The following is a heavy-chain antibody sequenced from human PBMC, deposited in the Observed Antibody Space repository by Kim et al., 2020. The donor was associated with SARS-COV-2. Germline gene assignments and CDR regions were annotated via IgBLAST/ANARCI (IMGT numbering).Heavy chain of an antibody. CDR3: ARGAGTSDVKGHWFDH. J-gene: IGHJ5*02. CDR1: GFTFSTNT. D-gene: IGHD3-10*01. Sequence: GGSLRLSCAGSGFTFSTNTMNWVRQAPGKGLEWVSSITSQSTYIYYADSVKGRFTISRDNAKSSLYLQMNSLRVDDTAVYYCARGAGTSDVKGHWFDHWGQGTLVSVSS. CDR2: ITSQSTYI. V-gene: IGHV3-21*04.